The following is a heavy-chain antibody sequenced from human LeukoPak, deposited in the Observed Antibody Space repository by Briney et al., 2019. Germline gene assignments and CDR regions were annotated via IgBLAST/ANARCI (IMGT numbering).Heavy chain of an antibody. J-gene: IGHJ4*02. CDR3: AREKSGPNLLDY. V-gene: IGHV1-69*13. Sequence: SVKVSCKASGGTFSSYAISWVRQAPEQGLEWMGGIIPIFGTANYAQKFQGRVTITADESTSTAYMELSSLRSEDTAVYYCAREKSGPNLLDYWGQGTLVTVSS. CDR1: GGTFSSYA. CDR2: IIPIFGTA. D-gene: IGHD5-12*01.